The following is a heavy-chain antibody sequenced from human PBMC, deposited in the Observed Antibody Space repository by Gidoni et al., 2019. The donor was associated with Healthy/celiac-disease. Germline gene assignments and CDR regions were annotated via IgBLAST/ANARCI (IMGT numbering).Heavy chain of an antibody. CDR2: INAGNGNT. CDR1: GYTFTSYA. J-gene: IGHJ4*02. CDR3: ARGVVVVAATLPHYYFDY. Sequence: QVQLVQSGAEVKKPGASVKVSCKASGYTFTSYAMHWVRPAPGQRLEWMAWINAGNGNTKYSQKFQGRVTITRDTSASTAYMELSSLRSEDTAVYYCARGVVVVAATLPHYYFDYWGQGTLVTVSS. V-gene: IGHV1-3*01. D-gene: IGHD2-15*01.